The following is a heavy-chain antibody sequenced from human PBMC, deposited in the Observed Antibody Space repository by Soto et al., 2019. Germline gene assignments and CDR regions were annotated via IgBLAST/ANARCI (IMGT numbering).Heavy chain of an antibody. CDR1: GATFSNYA. V-gene: IGHV1-69*12. Sequence: QVQLVQSGTDVKKPGSSVKVSCTASGATFSNYAISWVRQAPGQGLEWMGGIIPLFATADYAQNFQGRVAITADESTRTAYMELNILTSEDTAVYYCAAIRLGELSSIDYWGQGTLVTVSS. CDR3: AAIRLGELSSIDY. D-gene: IGHD3-16*02. CDR2: IIPLFATA. J-gene: IGHJ4*02.